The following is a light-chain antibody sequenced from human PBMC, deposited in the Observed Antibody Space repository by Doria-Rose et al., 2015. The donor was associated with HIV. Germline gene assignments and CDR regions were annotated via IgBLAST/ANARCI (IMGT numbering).Light chain of an antibody. V-gene: IGKV3-20*01. Sequence: TQSPGTLSLSPGERATLSCRASQGFSSTYLAWYQQKPGQAPSLLIYDGSTRATGIPDRFSASGSGTDFTLTINRLEPEDFALYYCHQYGTSWTFGQGTKVEI. CDR1: QGFSSTY. CDR2: DGS. CDR3: HQYGTSWT. J-gene: IGKJ1*01.